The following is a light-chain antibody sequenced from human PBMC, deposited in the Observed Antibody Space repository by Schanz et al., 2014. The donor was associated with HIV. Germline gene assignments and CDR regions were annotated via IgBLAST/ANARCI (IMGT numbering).Light chain of an antibody. CDR3: QSYDSSLSGYV. Sequence: QSVLTQPPSASGTPGQGVTISCSGSNSNIGSYYVNWYQQFPGTAPRLLVYGQNERPSGVPDRFTGSQSGTSASLAITGLQAEDEADYYCQSYDSSLSGYVFGTGTKLTVL. V-gene: IGLV1-44*01. J-gene: IGLJ1*01. CDR1: NSNIGSYY. CDR2: GQN.